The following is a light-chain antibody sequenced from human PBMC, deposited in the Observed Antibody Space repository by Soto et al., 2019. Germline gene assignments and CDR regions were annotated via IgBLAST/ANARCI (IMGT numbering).Light chain of an antibody. Sequence: QSVLTQPASVSGSPGQSITISCTGTSSDVGAFNFVSWYQQHPGKAPKLMIYDVRHRPSGVSDRFSGSKSGNTASLTIYGLQADDEADYYCTSHTTTSPPVLFGGGTKLTVL. CDR3: TSHTTTSPPVL. V-gene: IGLV2-14*03. CDR1: SSDVGAFNF. J-gene: IGLJ2*01. CDR2: DVR.